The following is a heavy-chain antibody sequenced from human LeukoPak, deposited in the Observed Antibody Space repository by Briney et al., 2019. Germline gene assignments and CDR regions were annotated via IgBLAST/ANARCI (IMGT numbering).Heavy chain of an antibody. J-gene: IGHJ6*02. V-gene: IGHV3-9*01. CDR1: GFTFDDYA. Sequence: GRSLRLSCAASGFTFDDYAMHWVRQAPGKGLEWVSGISWNSGSIGYADSVKGRFTISRDNSKNTLYLQMNSLRAEDTAVYYCARDQPQLSMDVWGQGTTVTVSS. CDR2: ISWNSGSI. CDR3: ARDQPQLSMDV.